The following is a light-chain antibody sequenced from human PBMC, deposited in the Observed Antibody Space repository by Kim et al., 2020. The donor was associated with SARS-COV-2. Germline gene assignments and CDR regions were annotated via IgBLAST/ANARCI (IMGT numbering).Light chain of an antibody. V-gene: IGKV3-15*01. CDR2: DAS. Sequence: SVSPGERASLSCRASQSVSSNFAWYLQKPGQAPRLLIYDASTRATGIPARFSGSGSGTEFTLTISSLQSEDFAVYYCQQYNDWPHTFGQGTKLEI. CDR1: QSVSSN. CDR3: QQYNDWPHT. J-gene: IGKJ2*01.